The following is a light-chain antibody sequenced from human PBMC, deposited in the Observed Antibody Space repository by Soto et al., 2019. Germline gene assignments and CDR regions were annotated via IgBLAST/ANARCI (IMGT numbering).Light chain of an antibody. V-gene: IGKV1-5*03. CDR3: QQYNTYPPT. Sequence: DIQMTPSPSTLSASVGDRVTLTCRASQSISNRLAWYQQKPGKAPKLLIYKASSLESGVPSRFSGSGSGTEFTLSISSLQPDDFASYYCQQYNTYPPTFGGGTKVDIK. J-gene: IGKJ4*01. CDR1: QSISNR. CDR2: KAS.